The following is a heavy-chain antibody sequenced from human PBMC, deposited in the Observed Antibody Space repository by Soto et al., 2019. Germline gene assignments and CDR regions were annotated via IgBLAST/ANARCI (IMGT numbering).Heavy chain of an antibody. D-gene: IGHD3-22*01. CDR3: ARANHYYDSSGYYSGMDV. CDR2: ISSSSSYI. CDR1: GFTFSSYS. V-gene: IGHV3-21*01. Sequence: GGSLRVSCAASGFTFSSYSMNWVRQAPGKGLEWVSSISSSSSYIYYADSVKGRFTISRDNAKNSLYLQMNSLRAEDTAVYYCARANHYYDSSGYYSGMDVQGQMPTGTLS. J-gene: IGHJ6*02.